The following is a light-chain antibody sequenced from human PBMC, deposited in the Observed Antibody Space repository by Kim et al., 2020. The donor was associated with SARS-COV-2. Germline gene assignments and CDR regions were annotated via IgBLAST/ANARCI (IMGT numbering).Light chain of an antibody. J-gene: IGLJ2*01. CDR1: MLGQQY. V-gene: IGLV3-1*01. Sequence: VSPGHTTSITCSVDMLGQQYACCYQQKPGHTPILVIYQDTKRPSVIPERFSGSNSGNTATLTISGTQAMDEADYYCQTWDSTTVVFGGGTKVTVL. CDR2: QDT. CDR3: QTWDSTTVV.